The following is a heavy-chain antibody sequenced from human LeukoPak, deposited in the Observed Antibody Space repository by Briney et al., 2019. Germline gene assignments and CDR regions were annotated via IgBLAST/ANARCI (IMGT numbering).Heavy chain of an antibody. CDR3: ARGDITIFGVARILYYGMDV. J-gene: IGHJ6*02. CDR2: INPNSGGT. D-gene: IGHD3-3*01. V-gene: IGHV1-2*02. CDR1: GYTFTGYY. Sequence: GASVKVSCKASGYTFTGYYMHWVRQAPGQGLEWMGWINPNSGGTNYAQKFQGRVTMTRDTSISTAYMELSRLRSDDTAVCYCARGDITIFGVARILYYGMDVWGQGTTVTVSS.